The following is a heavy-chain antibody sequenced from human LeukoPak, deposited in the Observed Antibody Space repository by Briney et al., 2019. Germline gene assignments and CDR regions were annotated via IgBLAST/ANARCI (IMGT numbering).Heavy chain of an antibody. Sequence: SETLSLTCAVSDVSFSHYYWSWIRQPPGKGLEWIGSIYYSGSSFDNPALKSRVTISVDTSKNQFSLKLSSVTAADTAVYYCARHRSGWLQSSFDYWGQGTLVTVSS. CDR2: IYYSGSS. CDR1: DVSFSHYY. V-gene: IGHV4-39*01. CDR3: ARHRSGWLQSSFDY. D-gene: IGHD5-24*01. J-gene: IGHJ4*02.